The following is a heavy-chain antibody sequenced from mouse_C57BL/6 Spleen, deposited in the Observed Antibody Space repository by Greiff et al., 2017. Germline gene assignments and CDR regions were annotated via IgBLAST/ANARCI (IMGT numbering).Heavy chain of an antibody. CDR2: IYPGDGVT. CDR3: ARGASYDGYWYFDV. CDR1: GYAFSSSW. V-gene: IGHV1-82*01. D-gene: IGHD2-3*01. J-gene: IGHJ1*03. Sequence: QVQLQQSGPELVKPGASVKISCKASGYAFSSSWMNWVKQRPGKGLEWIGRIYPGDGVTNYNGKFKGKATLTADKSSSTAYMQLSSLTSEDSAVYFCARGASYDGYWYFDVWGTGTTVNVAS.